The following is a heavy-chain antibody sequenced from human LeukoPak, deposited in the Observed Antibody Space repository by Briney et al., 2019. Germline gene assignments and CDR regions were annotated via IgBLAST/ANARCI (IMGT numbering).Heavy chain of an antibody. D-gene: IGHD6-19*01. V-gene: IGHV3-43*02. CDR1: GFFFDNYA. Sequence: SGGSLRLSCAAPGFFFDNYAIHWVCHAPGKGLEWVSLISGDGGSTFYADSVRGRFTISRDNTRKSLSLQMSSLRSEDTALYYCARESETSGWYDYWGQGTLVTVSS. CDR2: ISGDGGST. CDR3: ARESETSGWYDY. J-gene: IGHJ4*02.